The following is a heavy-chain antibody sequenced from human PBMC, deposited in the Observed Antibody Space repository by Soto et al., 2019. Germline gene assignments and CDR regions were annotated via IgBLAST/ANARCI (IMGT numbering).Heavy chain of an antibody. J-gene: IGHJ4*02. CDR3: VRVHIVLVPAANVYY. V-gene: IGHV1-46*01. Sequence: ASVKVSCKASGYTFTIYYMHWVLQAPGQGLEWMGIINPSGGSTSYAQKFQGRVTMTRDTSTSTVYMELSSLRSEDTAVYYCVRVHIVLVPAANVYYCGQGTLVTVSS. CDR2: INPSGGST. CDR1: GYTFTIYY. D-gene: IGHD2-2*01.